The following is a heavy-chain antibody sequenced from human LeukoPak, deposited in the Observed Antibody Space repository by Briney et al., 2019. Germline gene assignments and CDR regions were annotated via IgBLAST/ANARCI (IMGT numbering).Heavy chain of an antibody. J-gene: IGHJ4*02. CDR2: INHSGST. CDR1: GGSFSGYY. Sequence: PSETLSLTCAVYGGSFSGYYWSWLRQPPGKGLEWIGEINHSGSTNYNSSLKSRVTISVDTSKNQFSLKLSSVTAADTAVYYCARGPLRYFDWLSTGPYYFDYWGQGTLVTVSS. D-gene: IGHD3-9*01. CDR3: ARGPLRYFDWLSTGPYYFDY. V-gene: IGHV4-34*01.